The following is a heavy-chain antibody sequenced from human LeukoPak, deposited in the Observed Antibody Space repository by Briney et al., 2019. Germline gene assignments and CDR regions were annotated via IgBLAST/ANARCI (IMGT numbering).Heavy chain of an antibody. J-gene: IGHJ5*02. CDR3: ARHLGYYGSGSYPPYNWFDP. V-gene: IGHV4-39*01. CDR2: IYYSGST. CDR1: GGSISSSSYY. Sequence: SETLSLTCTVSGGSISSSSYYWGWIRQPPGKGLEWIGSIYYSGSTYYNPSLKSRVTISVDTSKNQFSLKLSSVTAADTAVYYCARHLGYYGSGSYPPYNWFDPWGQGTLVTVSS. D-gene: IGHD3-10*01.